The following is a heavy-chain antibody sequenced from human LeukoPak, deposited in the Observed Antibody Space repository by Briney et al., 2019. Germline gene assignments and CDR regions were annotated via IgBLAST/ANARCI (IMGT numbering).Heavy chain of an antibody. CDR1: GFTVSSNY. J-gene: IGHJ4*02. D-gene: IGHD7-27*01. CDR2: ISSSSTHI. CDR3: ARDPLGRAADY. V-gene: IGHV3-21*01. Sequence: GGSLRLSCAASGFTVSSNYMSWVRQAPGKGLEWVSSISSSSTHIYYAESVKGRFTISRDNAKNSLYLQMNSLRAEDTAMYYCARDPLGRAADYWGQGSLVTVSS.